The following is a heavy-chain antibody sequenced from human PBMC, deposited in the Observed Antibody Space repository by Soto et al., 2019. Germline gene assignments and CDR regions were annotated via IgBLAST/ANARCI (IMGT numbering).Heavy chain of an antibody. CDR2: IYYSGST. D-gene: IGHD3-10*01. Sequence: PSGTXSLTCTVSGASISRGCYYWSWIRKHPGKGLEWIGYIYYSGSTYYNPSLKSRVTISVDTSKKQFSLKLSSVTAADTAVYSCARVGRVVRGVILAPQSYFDYWGQGTLVTVSS. V-gene: IGHV4-31*03. CDR1: GASISRGCYY. J-gene: IGHJ4*02. CDR3: ARVGRVVRGVILAPQSYFDY.